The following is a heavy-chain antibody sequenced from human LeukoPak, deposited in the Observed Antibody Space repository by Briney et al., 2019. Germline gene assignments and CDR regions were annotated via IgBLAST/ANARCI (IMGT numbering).Heavy chain of an antibody. CDR1: GFTFSSYS. CDR2: ISSSSSYI. J-gene: IGHJ4*02. D-gene: IGHD3-22*01. Sequence: GGSLRLSCAASGFTFSSYSMNWVRQAPGKGLEWVSSISSSSSYIYYADSVKGRFTISRDNAKNSLYLQMNSLRAEDTAVYYCARVMGCYYDSSGYPDYWGQGTLVTVSS. CDR3: ARVMGCYYDSSGYPDY. V-gene: IGHV3-21*01.